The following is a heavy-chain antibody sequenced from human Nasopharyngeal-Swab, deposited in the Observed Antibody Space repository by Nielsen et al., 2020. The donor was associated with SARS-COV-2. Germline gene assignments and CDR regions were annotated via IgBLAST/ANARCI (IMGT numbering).Heavy chain of an antibody. V-gene: IGHV5-51*01. CDR2: IYPGDSDT. Sequence: GESLKISCQGSGSSFTSYWIGWVRQMPGKGLEWMGIIYPGDSDTRYSPSFQGQVTISADKSISTAYLQWSSLKASDTAMYYCARHGEGGYCSSTSCYKSYYMDVWGKGTTVTVSS. D-gene: IGHD2-2*02. J-gene: IGHJ6*03. CDR1: GSSFTSYW. CDR3: ARHGEGGYCSSTSCYKSYYMDV.